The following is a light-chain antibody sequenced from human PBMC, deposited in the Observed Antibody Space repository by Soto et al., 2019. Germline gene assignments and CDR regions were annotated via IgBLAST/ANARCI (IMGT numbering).Light chain of an antibody. CDR1: ESISRH. V-gene: IGKV1-39*01. Sequence: DIQMTQSPSSLSASVGDRVTITCRASESISRHLNWYQQKPGKAPKLLLYAASSLQNGVPSRFXGGGSGTDFTLLISNLQPEDFATYYCQQSYTTLSITFGQGTRLEIK. CDR3: QQSYTTLSIT. J-gene: IGKJ5*01. CDR2: AAS.